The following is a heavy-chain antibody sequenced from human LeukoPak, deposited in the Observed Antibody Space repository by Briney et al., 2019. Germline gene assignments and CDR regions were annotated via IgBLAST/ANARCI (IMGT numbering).Heavy chain of an antibody. J-gene: IGHJ4*02. CDR2: IYYSGST. D-gene: IGHD2-21*02. CDR1: GGSISSYY. CDR3: ARDLASCAGDCYSDGFDH. Sequence: PSETLSLTCTVSGGSISSYYWSWIRQPPGKGLEWIGYIYYSGSTNYNPSLKSRVTISVKTSKNQFSLKLRSVTAADTAVYYCARDLASCAGDCYSDGFDHWGQGTLVTVSS. V-gene: IGHV4-59*12.